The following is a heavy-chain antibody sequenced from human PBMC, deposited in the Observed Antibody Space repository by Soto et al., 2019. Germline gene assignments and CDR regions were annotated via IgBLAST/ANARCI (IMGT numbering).Heavy chain of an antibody. CDR3: GNGDRIFGSVDD. D-gene: IGHD3-3*01. Sequence: ASVKVSCKASGYSFTTHGITWVRQAPGQGLEWMGLITTYSGHTSYSPSLQGRVSMTRDTATSTAYMELKSLRADDTAVYYCGNGDRIFGSVDDWGPGTLVTVSS. V-gene: IGHV1-18*01. CDR1: GYSFTTHG. CDR2: ITTYSGHT. J-gene: IGHJ1*01.